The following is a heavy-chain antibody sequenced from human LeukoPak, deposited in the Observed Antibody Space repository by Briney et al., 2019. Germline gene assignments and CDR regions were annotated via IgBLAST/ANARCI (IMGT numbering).Heavy chain of an antibody. J-gene: IGHJ4*02. D-gene: IGHD4-23*01. V-gene: IGHV3-33*08. CDR2: IWYDGSNK. Sequence: PGGSLRLSCAPSGFTFSRHGMHWVRQAPGKGLEWVAVIWYDGSNKYYADSVKGRFSISRDNAKNTLYLQMNSLRVEDTAVYYCARGRPHGNDYWGQGTLVTVSS. CDR3: ARGRPHGNDY. CDR1: GFTFSRHG.